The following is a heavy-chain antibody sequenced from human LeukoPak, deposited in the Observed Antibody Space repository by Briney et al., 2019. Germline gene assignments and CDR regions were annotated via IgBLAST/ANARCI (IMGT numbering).Heavy chain of an antibody. CDR1: GYSFTSDW. CDR2: IYPGDSDT. Sequence: GESLKISCKGPGYSFTSDWIGWVRQMPGKGLEWMGIIYPGDSDTRYSPSCQGQVTISADKSISTAYLQWSSLKASDSAMYYCATYGGYTQFQHWGQGTLVTVSS. D-gene: IGHD4-17*01. J-gene: IGHJ1*01. CDR3: ATYGGYTQFQH. V-gene: IGHV5-51*01.